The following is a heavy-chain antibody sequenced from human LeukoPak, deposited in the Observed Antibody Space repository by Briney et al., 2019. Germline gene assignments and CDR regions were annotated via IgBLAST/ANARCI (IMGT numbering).Heavy chain of an antibody. Sequence: GGSLRLSCSASGFTFSNYYMTWIRQAPGKGLEWVSYISTSGTTIYYADSVKGRFTTSRDNAKNSLYLQMNSLRAEDTAVYYCARGLYDSSGYGASDIWGQGTMVTVSS. CDR3: ARGLYDSSGYGASDI. J-gene: IGHJ3*02. D-gene: IGHD3-22*01. V-gene: IGHV3-11*01. CDR2: ISTSGTTI. CDR1: GFTFSNYY.